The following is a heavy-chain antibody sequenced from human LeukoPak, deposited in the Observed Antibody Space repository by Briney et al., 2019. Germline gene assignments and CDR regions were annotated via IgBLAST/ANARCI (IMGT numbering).Heavy chain of an antibody. CDR2: ISYDGSNK. D-gene: IGHD1-26*01. V-gene: IGHV3-30*18. Sequence: PGGSLRLSCAASGFTLSSYGMHWVRQAPGKGLGWVAVISYDGSNKYYADSVKGRFTISRDNSKNTLCLQMNSLRAEDTAVSYCAKAGATDYFDYWGQGTLVTVSS. CDR3: AKAGATDYFDY. CDR1: GFTLSSYG. J-gene: IGHJ4*02.